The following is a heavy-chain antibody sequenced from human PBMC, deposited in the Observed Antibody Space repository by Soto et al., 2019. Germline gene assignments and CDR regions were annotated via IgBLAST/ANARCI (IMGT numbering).Heavy chain of an antibody. CDR3: AKILPPIVACFDY. J-gene: IGHJ4*02. Sequence: GGSLRLSCAASGFTFSSYAMSWVRQAPGKGLEWVSAISGSGGSTYYTDSVKGRFTISRDNSKNTLYLQRNSLRAEDTSVYCCAKILPPIVACFDYWGQGTLVTVSS. V-gene: IGHV3-23*01. CDR2: ISGSGGST. D-gene: IGHD5-12*01. CDR1: GFTFSSYA.